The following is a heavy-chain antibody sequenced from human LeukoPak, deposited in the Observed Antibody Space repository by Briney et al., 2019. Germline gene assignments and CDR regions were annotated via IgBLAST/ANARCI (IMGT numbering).Heavy chain of an antibody. CDR1: GYSFTSYW. CDR3: ARLPDSGDPFDY. CDR2: IWPGESGT. J-gene: IGHJ4*02. Sequence: GESLKISCKGSGYSFTSYWIGWVRPMPGKGLEWMGIIWPGESGTTYSPSFQGQFTISADKSISTAYLQWSSLKASDTAIFYCARLPDSGDPFDYWGQGTLVTVSS. V-gene: IGHV5-51*01. D-gene: IGHD4-17*01.